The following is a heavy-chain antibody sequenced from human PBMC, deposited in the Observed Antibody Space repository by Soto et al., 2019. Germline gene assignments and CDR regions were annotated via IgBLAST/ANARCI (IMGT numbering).Heavy chain of an antibody. CDR2: IYWDDDK. CDR1: GFSLSTSGVG. CDR3: AHNTLTAQSDY. D-gene: IGHD3-16*01. Sequence: QITLKESGPTLVKPTQPLTLTCSFSGFSLSTSGVGVGWIRQPPGKALEWLALIYWDDDKRYSPSLKNRLTITKDTSKNQVVLIMTNMDPVDTATYYCAHNTLTAQSDYWGQGTLVTVSS. V-gene: IGHV2-5*02. J-gene: IGHJ4*02.